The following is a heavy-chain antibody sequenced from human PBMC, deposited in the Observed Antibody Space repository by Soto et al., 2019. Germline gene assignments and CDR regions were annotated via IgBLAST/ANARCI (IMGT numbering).Heavy chain of an antibody. CDR2: ISSTTNYI. Sequence: GGSMRLSCAASGFTFTRYSMNWVRQAPGKGLEWVSSISSTTNYIYYGDSMKGRFTISRGNAKNSLYLEMNSLRAEDTAVYYCARESEDLTSNFDYWGQGTLVTVSS. CDR1: GFTFTRYS. CDR3: ARESEDLTSNFDY. J-gene: IGHJ4*02. V-gene: IGHV3-21*06.